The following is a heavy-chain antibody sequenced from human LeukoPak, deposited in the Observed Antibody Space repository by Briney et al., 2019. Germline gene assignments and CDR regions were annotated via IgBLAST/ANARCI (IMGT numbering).Heavy chain of an antibody. Sequence: GGSLRLSCAASGFTFSSYAMSWVRQAPGKGLEWVSAISGSGGSTYYADSVKGRFTISRDNSKNTLYLQMNSLRAEDTAVYYCARDPSRSSTYYYYGMDVWGQGTTVTVSS. CDR1: GFTFSSYA. CDR2: ISGSGGST. V-gene: IGHV3-23*01. J-gene: IGHJ6*02. D-gene: IGHD6-19*01. CDR3: ARDPSRSSTYYYYGMDV.